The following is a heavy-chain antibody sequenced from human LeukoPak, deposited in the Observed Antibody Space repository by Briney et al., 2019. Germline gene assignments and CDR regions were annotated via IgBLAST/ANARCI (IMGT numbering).Heavy chain of an antibody. CDR1: GYSFTSYW. CDR2: IDPSDSYT. V-gene: IGHV5-10-1*01. CDR3: ARRRVATTLSVWYFDL. D-gene: IGHD5-12*01. J-gene: IGHJ2*01. Sequence: GESLKISCKGSGYSFTSYWISWVRQMPGKGLEWMGRIDPSDSYTNYSPSFQGHVTISADKSISTAYLQWSSLKVSDTAMYYCARRRVATTLSVWYFDLWGRGTLVTVSS.